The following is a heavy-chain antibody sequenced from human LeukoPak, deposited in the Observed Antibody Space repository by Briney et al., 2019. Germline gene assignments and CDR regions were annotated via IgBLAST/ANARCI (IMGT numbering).Heavy chain of an antibody. CDR1: GLPIADFA. CDR2: ISGDGVST. Sequence: GGSLRLSCVASGLPIADFAMHWVRQAPGKGLEWVSLISGDGVSTFYAGSVKGRFSISRDNSKNSLSLEMNSLRTEDTAMYYCARESGKFDYWGQGTLVAVSS. CDR3: ARESGKFDY. J-gene: IGHJ4*02. V-gene: IGHV3-43*02.